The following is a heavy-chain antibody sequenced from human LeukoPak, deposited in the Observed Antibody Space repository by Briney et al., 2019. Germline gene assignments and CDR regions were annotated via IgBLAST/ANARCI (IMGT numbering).Heavy chain of an antibody. D-gene: IGHD3-22*01. Sequence: GGSLRLSCAASGFTFSSHWVAWLRQAPEKGLEWVANIKQDGSEIYYVDSVKGRFTISRDNSKNTLYLQMNSLRTEDTAVYFCAKEIYYDSSAFFDYWGQGTLVTVSS. CDR1: GFTFSSHW. J-gene: IGHJ4*02. CDR2: IKQDGSEI. CDR3: AKEIYYDSSAFFDY. V-gene: IGHV3-7*01.